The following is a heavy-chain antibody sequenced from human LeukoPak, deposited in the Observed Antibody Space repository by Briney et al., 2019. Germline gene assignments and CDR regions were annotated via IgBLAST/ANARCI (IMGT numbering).Heavy chain of an antibody. J-gene: IGHJ6*03. D-gene: IGHD6-6*01. Sequence: RSGGSLRLSCAASGFTFSSYAMSWVRQAPGKGLEWVSAISGSGGSIYYADSVKGRFTISRDNSKNTLYLQMNSLRAEDTAVYYCAKLVTGRPSGYMDVWGKGTTVTVSS. V-gene: IGHV3-23*01. CDR3: AKLVTGRPSGYMDV. CDR2: ISGSGGSI. CDR1: GFTFSSYA.